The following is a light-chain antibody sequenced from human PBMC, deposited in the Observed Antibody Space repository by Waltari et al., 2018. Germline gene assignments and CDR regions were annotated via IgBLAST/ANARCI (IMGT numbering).Light chain of an antibody. V-gene: IGLV2-23*01. CDR3: CSYAGSSTWV. J-gene: IGLJ2*01. CDR1: SSDVGSYNL. Sequence: QSALTQPASVSGSPGQSITISCTGTSSDVGSYNLVSWYQQHPGKAPKLMSYEGSKRRSGGSNRFSGSKSGNTAALTISGLQAEDEADYYCCSYAGSSTWVFGGGTKLTVL. CDR2: EGS.